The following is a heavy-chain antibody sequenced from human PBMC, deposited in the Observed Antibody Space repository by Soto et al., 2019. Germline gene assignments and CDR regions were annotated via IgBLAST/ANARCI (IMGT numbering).Heavy chain of an antibody. J-gene: IGHJ3*02. V-gene: IGHV1-69*02. CDR2: IITILGIA. CDR3: ARLGLPAAIPATVTTLANDAFDI. CDR1: GGTFSSYT. D-gene: IGHD2-2*01. Sequence: SVKVSCKASGGTFSSYTISWVRQAPGQGLKRIRKIITILGIANYAQKFKDRVTITADKSTSTAYMELSSLRSEDTAVYYCARLGLPAAIPATVTTLANDAFDIWGQGTMVTVSS.